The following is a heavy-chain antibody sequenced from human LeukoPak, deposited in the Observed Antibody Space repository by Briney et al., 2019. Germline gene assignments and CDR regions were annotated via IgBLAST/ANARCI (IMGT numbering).Heavy chain of an antibody. Sequence: EASVKVSCKASGYTFTGYYMHWVRQAPGQGLEWMGWINPNSGGTNYAQKFQGRVTMTRDTSISTAYMELSRLRSDDTAVYYCARARKWELLYYFDYWGQGTLVTVSS. CDR3: ARARKWELLYYFDY. V-gene: IGHV1-2*02. CDR2: INPNSGGT. D-gene: IGHD1-26*01. J-gene: IGHJ4*02. CDR1: GYTFTGYY.